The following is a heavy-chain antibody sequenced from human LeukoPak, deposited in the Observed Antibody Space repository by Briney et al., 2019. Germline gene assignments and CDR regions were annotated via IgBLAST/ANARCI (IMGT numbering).Heavy chain of an antibody. J-gene: IGHJ5*02. CDR2: INHGGST. D-gene: IGHD6-13*01. CDR3: ARGLSSPNWLDP. Sequence: SETLSLTCAVYGGSFSSYYWSWIRRPPGKGLEWIGEINHGGSTNYNASLKSRVTISIDTSKNQFSLKLSSVTAADTALYYCARGLSSPNWLDPWGQGTLVTVSS. V-gene: IGHV4-34*01. CDR1: GGSFSSYY.